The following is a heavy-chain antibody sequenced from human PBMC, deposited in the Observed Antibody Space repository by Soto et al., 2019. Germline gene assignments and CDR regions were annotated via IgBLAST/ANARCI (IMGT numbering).Heavy chain of an antibody. J-gene: IGHJ6*02. CDR3: AKNGQEYYYYGMDV. CDR2: ISYDGSNK. V-gene: IGHV3-30*18. CDR1: GFTFSSYG. D-gene: IGHD2-8*01. Sequence: LRLSCAASGFTFSSYGMHWVRQAPGKGLEWVAVISYDGSNKYYADSVKGRFTISRDNSKNTLYLQMNSLRAEDTAVYYCAKNGQEYYYYGMDVWGRGTTVTVSS.